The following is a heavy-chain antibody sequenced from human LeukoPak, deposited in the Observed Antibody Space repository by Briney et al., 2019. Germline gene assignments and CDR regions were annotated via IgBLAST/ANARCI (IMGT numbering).Heavy chain of an antibody. CDR3: ARGRRYYDSSGSRGYGMDV. J-gene: IGHJ6*02. CDR1: GGSFSGYY. V-gene: IGHV4-34*01. Sequence: SETLSLTCAVYGGSFSGYYWSWIRQPPGKGLEWIGEINHSGSTNYNPSLKSRVTISVDTSKNQFSLKLSSVTAADTAEYYCARGRRYYDSSGSRGYGMDVWGQGTTVTVSS. D-gene: IGHD3-22*01. CDR2: INHSGST.